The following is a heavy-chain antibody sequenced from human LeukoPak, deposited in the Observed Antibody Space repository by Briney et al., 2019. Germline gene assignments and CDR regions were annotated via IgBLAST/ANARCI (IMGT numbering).Heavy chain of an antibody. CDR3: ARGPAGYN. Sequence: GGSLRLSCAASGFAVSSNHMSWVRQAPGKGLEWVSVIYSGGSTDYADSVKGRFTISRDILKNTLYLQMNSLRAEDTAVYYCARGPAGYNWGQGTLVTVSS. CDR1: GFAVSSNH. J-gene: IGHJ4*02. D-gene: IGHD6-13*01. V-gene: IGHV3-53*01. CDR2: IYSGGST.